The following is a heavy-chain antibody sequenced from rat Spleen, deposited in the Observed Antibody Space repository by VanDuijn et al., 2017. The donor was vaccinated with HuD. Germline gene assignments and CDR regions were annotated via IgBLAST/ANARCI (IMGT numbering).Heavy chain of an antibody. Sequence: EVQLVESGGGLVQPGRSLKLTCEASGFTFNNYWMTWIRQAPTKGLEWVASISAGGGNTYYRDSVKGRFTVSRDNAKNSLYLQMDSLRSEDTATYYCARTYRYKIDYWGQGVMVTVSS. D-gene: IGHD1-5*01. CDR1: GFTFNNYW. CDR2: ISAGGGNT. CDR3: ARTYRYKIDY. J-gene: IGHJ2*01. V-gene: IGHV5S13*01.